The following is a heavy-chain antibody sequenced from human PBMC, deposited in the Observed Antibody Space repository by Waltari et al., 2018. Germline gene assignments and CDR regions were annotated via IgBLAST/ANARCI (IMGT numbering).Heavy chain of an antibody. V-gene: IGHV3-7*01. Sequence: VQLVESGGGLVQPGGPLRLPCLASGFSLRAYWMTWVRQAPGKGLEWVANIKQDGSVKSYVDSVKGRFTISRDNAKNSLYLQMNSLRAEDTAVYYCARPFCTGGYCFDYWGQGTLVTVSS. D-gene: IGHD2-8*02. J-gene: IGHJ4*02. CDR1: GFSLRAYW. CDR3: ARPFCTGGYCFDY. CDR2: IKQDGSVK.